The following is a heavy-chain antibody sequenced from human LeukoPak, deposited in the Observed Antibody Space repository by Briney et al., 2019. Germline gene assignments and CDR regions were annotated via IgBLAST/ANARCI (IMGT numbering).Heavy chain of an antibody. D-gene: IGHD5-24*01. Sequence: PGGSLRLSCAASGFTFRVYSMSWVRQAPGKGLEWVSSISDNGVTTSYADSVKGRFTVSRDNSKNMVYLQMNSLRAEDTALYYCAKENGYNYYFDYWGQGTLVTVSS. CDR2: ISDNGVTT. J-gene: IGHJ4*02. CDR3: AKENGYNYYFDY. V-gene: IGHV3-23*01. CDR1: GFTFRVYS.